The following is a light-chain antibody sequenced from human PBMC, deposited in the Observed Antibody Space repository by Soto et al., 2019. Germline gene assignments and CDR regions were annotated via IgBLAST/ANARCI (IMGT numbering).Light chain of an antibody. CDR1: LSISNY. V-gene: IGKV1-39*01. J-gene: IGKJ4*02. Sequence: DIQMTQSPSSLAASVGDIVTITCRASLSISNYLTWYQQMPGEAPKLLIYAASSLQSGVPSRFSGSGSGTDFSLTISSLQPEDFATYFCQQSYSTPPTFGGGTKVDIK. CDR3: QQSYSTPPT. CDR2: AAS.